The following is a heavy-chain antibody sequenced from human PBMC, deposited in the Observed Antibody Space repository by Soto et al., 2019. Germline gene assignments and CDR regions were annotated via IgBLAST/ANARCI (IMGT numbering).Heavy chain of an antibody. Sequence: SETLSLTCAVSGASIGNNVWWSWVRQPPGKGLEWIGEVYQNGLTDSNPSLPGRVTMSADMSKNQFSLKVTSVTAAETAIYYCARDAALPGETDRFDYWGQGMLVTVSS. J-gene: IGHJ4*02. CDR1: GASIGNNVW. CDR3: ARDAALPGETDRFDY. V-gene: IGHV4-4*02. CDR2: VYQNGLT. D-gene: IGHD2-15*01.